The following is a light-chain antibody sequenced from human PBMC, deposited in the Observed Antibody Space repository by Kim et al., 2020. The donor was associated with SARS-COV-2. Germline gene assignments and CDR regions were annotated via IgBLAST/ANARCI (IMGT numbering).Light chain of an antibody. CDR2: GNT. Sequence: GTVPGTGSSSNIGAGYDVRWYQQLPGTVPKLLIYGNTKRPSGVPDRFSGSKSGTSASLAITGLQAEDEADYYCQSYDSSLSGSVVFGGGTQLTVL. J-gene: IGLJ2*01. CDR3: QSYDSSLSGSVV. CDR1: SSNIGAGYD. V-gene: IGLV1-40*01.